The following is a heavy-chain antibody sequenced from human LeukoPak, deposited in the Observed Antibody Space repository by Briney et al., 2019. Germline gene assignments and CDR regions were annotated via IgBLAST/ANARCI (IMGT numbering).Heavy chain of an antibody. CDR2: IIPILSIQ. D-gene: IGHD2-2*01. CDR1: GCTFSSYA. J-gene: IGHJ6*02. V-gene: IGHV1-69*04. CDR3: ARDAIVVVPAAMHNYYNGMDV. Sequence: ASVKVSFKASGCTFSSYAITWLRQAPGQGLEWMGRIIPILSIQNYAQKFQGRATSIADKSTRTDYMEQSTLRTEDTAVYYPARDAIVVVPAAMHNYYNGMDVWGQKTKVTVS.